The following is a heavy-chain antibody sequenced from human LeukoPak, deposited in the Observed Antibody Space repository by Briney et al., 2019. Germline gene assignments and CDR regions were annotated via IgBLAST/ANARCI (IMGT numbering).Heavy chain of an antibody. J-gene: IGHJ5*02. Sequence: ASVKVSCKASGYTFTGYYMHWVRQAPGQGLEWMGWINPNSGGTNYAQKFQGRVTMTRDTSISTAYMELSRLRSDDTAVYYCAKDKKEVAAAGTSWFDPWGQGTLVTVSS. CDR2: INPNSGGT. CDR3: AKDKKEVAAAGTSWFDP. D-gene: IGHD6-13*01. CDR1: GYTFTGYY. V-gene: IGHV1-2*02.